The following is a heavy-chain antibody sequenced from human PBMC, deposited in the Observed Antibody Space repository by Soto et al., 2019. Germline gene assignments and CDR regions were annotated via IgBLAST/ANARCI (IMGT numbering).Heavy chain of an antibody. CDR3: ATAGRDFVRYNWYFDL. D-gene: IGHD3-10*02. CDR2: VYYSGST. V-gene: IGHV4-59*08. Sequence: YLTCTVYGGSISSYYWSWIRQPPGKGLEWIGYVYYSGSTNYNPSLKSRVTISVDTSKNQFSLRLSSVTAADAAVYYCATAGRDFVRYNWYFDLWGRGTLVTVSS. CDR1: GGSISSYY. J-gene: IGHJ2*01.